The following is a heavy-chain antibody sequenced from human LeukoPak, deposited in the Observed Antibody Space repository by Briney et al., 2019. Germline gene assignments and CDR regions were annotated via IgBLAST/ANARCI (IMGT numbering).Heavy chain of an antibody. D-gene: IGHD3-10*01. Sequence: GGSLRLSCAASGFTFENYAIHWVRQPPGKGLEWVSDISWNSGNVGYADSVKGRFTISRDNAKNSVYLEMNSLRVDDTAVYYCVKDRGYGSGSYGHFDYWGQGALVTVSS. V-gene: IGHV3-9*01. CDR2: ISWNSGNV. CDR1: GFTFENYA. CDR3: VKDRGYGSGSYGHFDY. J-gene: IGHJ4*02.